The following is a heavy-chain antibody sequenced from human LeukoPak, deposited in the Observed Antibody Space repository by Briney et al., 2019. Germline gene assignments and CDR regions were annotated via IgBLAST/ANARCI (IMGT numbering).Heavy chain of an antibody. Sequence: PGGSLRLSCAASGFTFSSYAMHWVRQAPGKGLEWVAVISYDGSNKYYADSVKGRFTISRDNSKNTLYLQMNSLRAEDTAVYYCAKDGTIFGVVIIPTWGQGTLVTVSS. CDR1: GFTFSSYA. CDR3: AKDGTIFGVVIIPT. D-gene: IGHD3-3*01. J-gene: IGHJ4*02. CDR2: ISYDGSNK. V-gene: IGHV3-30-3*01.